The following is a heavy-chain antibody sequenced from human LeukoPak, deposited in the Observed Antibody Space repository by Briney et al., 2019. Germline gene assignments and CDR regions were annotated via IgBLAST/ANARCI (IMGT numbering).Heavy chain of an antibody. CDR2: IYYSGST. CDR1: GGSINSSSYY. J-gene: IGHJ6*03. CDR3: ASFSSWYGDYYYYYMDV. D-gene: IGHD6-13*01. V-gene: IGHV4-39*01. Sequence: PSETLSLTCTVSGGSINSSSYYWGWIRPPPGKGLEWIGSIYYSGSTYYNPSLKSRVTISVDTSKNQFSLKLSSVTAADTAVYYCASFSSWYGDYYYYYMDVWGKGTTVTVSS.